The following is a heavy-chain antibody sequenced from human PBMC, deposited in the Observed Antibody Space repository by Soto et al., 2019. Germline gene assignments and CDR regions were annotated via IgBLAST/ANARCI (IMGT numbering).Heavy chain of an antibody. V-gene: IGHV1-18*01. J-gene: IGHJ6*02. CDR3: ASPYCSGGSCYRDYYYYYGMDV. Sequence: ASVKVCCKAACWTFTSYAIIWLRDAPGQGLEWGGWISAYNGNTNYAQKFQGRVTMTRDTSTSTVYMELSSLRSEDTAVYYCASPYCSGGSCYRDYYYYYGMDVWGQGTTVTVSS. CDR1: CWTFTSYA. CDR2: ISAYNGNT. D-gene: IGHD2-15*01.